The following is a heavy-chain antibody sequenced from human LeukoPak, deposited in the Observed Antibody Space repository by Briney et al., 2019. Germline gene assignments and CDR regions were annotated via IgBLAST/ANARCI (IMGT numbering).Heavy chain of an antibody. CDR3: ATVGYYYDSSGLLFDY. D-gene: IGHD3-22*01. Sequence: GESLKISCKGPGYSFTSYWIGWVRQMPRKGLEWMGIIYPGDSDTRYSPSFQGQVTISADKSISTAYLQWSSLKASDTAMYYCATVGYYYDSSGLLFDYWGQGTLVTVSS. CDR1: GYSFTSYW. J-gene: IGHJ4*02. CDR2: IYPGDSDT. V-gene: IGHV5-51*01.